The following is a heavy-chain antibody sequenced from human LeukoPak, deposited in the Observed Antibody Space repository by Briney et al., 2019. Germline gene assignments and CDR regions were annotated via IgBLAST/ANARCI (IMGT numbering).Heavy chain of an antibody. V-gene: IGHV1-18*01. J-gene: IGHJ3*02. CDR2: ISTNNGDT. CDR1: GYTFTNHG. Sequence: ASVKVSCKASGYTFTNHGISWMRQAPGQGLEWMGWISTNNGDTNYVQKFQGRVTMTTDTSTTTAYMELRSLTSDDTAVYYCARGNWGSYAFDIWGQGTMVTVSS. CDR3: ARGNWGSYAFDI. D-gene: IGHD7-27*01.